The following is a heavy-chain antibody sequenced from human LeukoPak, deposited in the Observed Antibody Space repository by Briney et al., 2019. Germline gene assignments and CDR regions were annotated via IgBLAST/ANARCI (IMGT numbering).Heavy chain of an antibody. CDR2: IKSKTDGGTT. J-gene: IGHJ4*02. CDR1: VFTFSNAW. Sequence: KPGGSLRLSSAASVFTFSNAWMSWVRQAPGKGLEWVARIKSKTDGGTTDYAAPVKRRFTISRDDSKNTLYLQMNSLKTEDTAVYYCTTINCSSTSCYLELDYWGQGTLVTVSS. CDR3: TTINCSSTSCYLELDY. V-gene: IGHV3-15*01. D-gene: IGHD2-2*01.